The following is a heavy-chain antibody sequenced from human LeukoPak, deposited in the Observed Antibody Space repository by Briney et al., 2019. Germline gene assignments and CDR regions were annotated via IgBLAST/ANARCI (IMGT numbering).Heavy chain of an antibody. CDR1: GGSISSFY. CDR3: AREDPQTTVPEGMDV. CDR2: IYYSGNT. V-gene: IGHV4-59*01. D-gene: IGHD4-17*01. Sequence: SETLSLTCTVSGGSISSFYWSWIRQPPGKGLEWIGYIYYSGNTNYNPSLKSRVTLSVDTSKNQFSLKLSPVTAADTAVYYCAREDPQTTVPEGMDVWGQGTTVTVSS. J-gene: IGHJ6*02.